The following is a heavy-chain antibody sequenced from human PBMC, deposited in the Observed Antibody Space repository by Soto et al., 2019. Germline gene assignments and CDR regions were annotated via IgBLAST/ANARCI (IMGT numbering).Heavy chain of an antibody. D-gene: IGHD1-7*01. J-gene: IGHJ6*02. CDR1: GGYISSHY. CDR2: IYYSGST. CDR3: ARNAGFVTGTTGYYYYYGMDV. V-gene: IGHV4-59*04. Sequence: PSVTLSLTCTVFGGYISSHYWSWIRQTPGKGLEWIGYIYYSGSTYYNPSLKSRVTISVDTSKNQFSLKLSSVTAADTAVYYCARNAGFVTGTTGYYYYYGMDVWGQGTTVTVSS.